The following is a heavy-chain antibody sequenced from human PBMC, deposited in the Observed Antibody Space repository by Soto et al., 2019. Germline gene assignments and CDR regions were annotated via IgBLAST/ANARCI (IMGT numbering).Heavy chain of an antibody. CDR2: IIPIFGTA. V-gene: IGHV1-69*06. CDR3: ARDSVPVATSYYCGMDV. J-gene: IGHJ6*02. Sequence: QVQLVQSGAEVKKPGSSVKVSCKASGGTFSSYAISWVRQAPGQGLEWMGGIIPIFGTANYAQKIQGRVTITADKSTNKAYMELSSLRAEDTAVYYCARDSVPVATSYYCGMDVWGQGTTVTVSS. CDR1: GGTFSSYA.